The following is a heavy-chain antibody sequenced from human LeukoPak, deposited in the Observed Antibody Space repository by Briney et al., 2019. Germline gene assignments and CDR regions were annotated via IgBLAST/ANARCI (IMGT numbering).Heavy chain of an antibody. D-gene: IGHD3-22*01. J-gene: IGHJ4*02. CDR3: AKDMGYDSSGYCDY. CDR2: ISGSGGST. CDR1: GFTFSSYA. V-gene: IGHV3-23*01. Sequence: GGSLRLSCAASGFTFSSYAMSWVRQAPGKGLEWVSAISGSGGSTYYADSVKGRFTISRDNSKNTLYLQMNSLRVEDTAVYYCAKDMGYDSSGYCDYWGQGTLVTVSS.